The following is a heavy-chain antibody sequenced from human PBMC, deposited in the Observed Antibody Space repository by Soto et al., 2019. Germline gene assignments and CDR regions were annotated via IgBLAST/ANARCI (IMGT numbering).Heavy chain of an antibody. CDR3: ARDRGGGIAVAGTAYYYYGMDV. D-gene: IGHD6-19*01. J-gene: IGHJ6*02. V-gene: IGHV4-59*12. CDR2: IYYSGST. Sequence: SETLSLTCTVSGGSISSYYWSWIRQPPGKGLEWIGYIYYSGSTNYNPSLKSRVTISVDTSKNQFSLKLSSVTAADTAVYYCARDRGGGIAVAGTAYYYYGMDVWGQGTTVTVSS. CDR1: GGSISSYY.